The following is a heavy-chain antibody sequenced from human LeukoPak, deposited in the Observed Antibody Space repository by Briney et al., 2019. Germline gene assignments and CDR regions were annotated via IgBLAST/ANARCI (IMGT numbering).Heavy chain of an antibody. CDR3: ARAFMGTPATFDY. D-gene: IGHD1-14*01. Sequence: GGSLRLSCAASGFTFDDYAMHWVRQAPGKGLEWVSGISWNSGSIGYADSVKGRFTISRDNAKNSLYLQMNSLRAEDTAVYYCARAFMGTPATFDYWGQGTLVTVSS. CDR1: GFTFDDYA. CDR2: ISWNSGSI. J-gene: IGHJ4*02. V-gene: IGHV3-9*01.